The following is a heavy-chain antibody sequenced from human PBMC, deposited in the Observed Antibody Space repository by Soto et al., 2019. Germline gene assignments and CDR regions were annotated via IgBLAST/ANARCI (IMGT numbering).Heavy chain of an antibody. V-gene: IGHV4-39*01. CDR2: VYYSGGT. D-gene: IGHD6-25*01. Sequence: SETLSLTCDVSGGSIDNSHSFWVLVRQPPGRGLEFLGSVYYSGGTYYNPSLKSRVTVSVDTSKNQVSLRVRSVTVAETAMYYCVRLLAAASRHSAVASWCQAILVT. CDR1: GGSIDNSHSF. CDR3: VRLLAAASRHSAVAS. J-gene: IGHJ5*01.